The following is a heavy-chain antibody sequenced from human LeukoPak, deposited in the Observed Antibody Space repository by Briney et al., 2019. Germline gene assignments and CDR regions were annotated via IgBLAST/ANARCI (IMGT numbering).Heavy chain of an antibody. D-gene: IGHD3-22*01. CDR3: TRDSGDYYDSSGYLVVFDY. Sequence: GGSLRLSCTASGFTFGDYAMSWVRQAPGKGLEWVGFIRSKAYGGTTEYAASVKGRFTISRDDSKSIAYLQMNSLKTEDTAVYYYTRDSGDYYDSSGYLVVFDYWGQGTLVTVSS. V-gene: IGHV3-49*04. CDR1: GFTFGDYA. J-gene: IGHJ4*02. CDR2: IRSKAYGGTT.